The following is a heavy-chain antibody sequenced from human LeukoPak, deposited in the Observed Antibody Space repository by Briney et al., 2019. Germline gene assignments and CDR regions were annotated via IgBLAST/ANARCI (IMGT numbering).Heavy chain of an antibody. J-gene: IGHJ4*02. V-gene: IGHV4-34*01. D-gene: IGHD3-22*01. CDR2: INHSGST. Sequence: KPSETLSLTCAVYGGSFSGYYWSWIRQPPGKGLEWIGEINHSGSTNYNPSPKSRVTISVDTSKNQFSLKLSSVTAADTAVYYCARALSSGYYSLNYWGQGTLVTVSS. CDR1: GGSFSGYY. CDR3: ARALSSGYYSLNY.